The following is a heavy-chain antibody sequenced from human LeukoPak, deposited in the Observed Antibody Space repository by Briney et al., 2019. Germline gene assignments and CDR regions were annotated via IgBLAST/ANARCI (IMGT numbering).Heavy chain of an antibody. J-gene: IGHJ4*02. CDR1: GGSISSSSYY. Sequence: SETLSLTCTVSGGSISSSSYYWGWIRQPPGKGLEWIGSIYYSGSTYYNPSLKSRVTISVDTSKNQFSLKLSSVTAADTAVYYCARQRYCSTTSCYEYYYDYWGQGTLVTVSS. D-gene: IGHD2-2*01. CDR2: IYYSGST. V-gene: IGHV4-39*01. CDR3: ARQRYCSTTSCYEYYYDY.